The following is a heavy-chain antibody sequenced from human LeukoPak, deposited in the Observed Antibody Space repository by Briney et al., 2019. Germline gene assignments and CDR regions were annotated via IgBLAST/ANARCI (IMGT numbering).Heavy chain of an antibody. CDR1: GGSISSYY. CDR3: AREGDSNRVYYYYYYMDV. D-gene: IGHD4-11*01. CDR2: IYYSGST. V-gene: IGHV4-59*01. Sequence: SETLSLTCSVSGGSISSYYWSWIRQPPGKGLEWIGYIYYSGSTKYNPSLKSRVTISVDTSKNQFSLKLSSVTAADTAVYYCAREGDSNRVYYYYYYMDVWGKGTTVTVSS. J-gene: IGHJ6*03.